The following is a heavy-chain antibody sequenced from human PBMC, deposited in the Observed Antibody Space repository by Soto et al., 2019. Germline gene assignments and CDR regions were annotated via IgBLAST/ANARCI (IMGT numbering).Heavy chain of an antibody. V-gene: IGHV1-2*04. CDR1: GYTFTGYY. CDR2: INPNSGGT. CDR3: ARLTTTGYFDY. J-gene: IGHJ4*02. Sequence: ASVKVSYKASGYTFTGYYMHWVRQAPGQGLEWMGWINPNSGGTNYAQKFQGWVTMTRDTSISTAYMELSRLRSDDTAVYYCARLTTTGYFDYWGQGTLVTVSS. D-gene: IGHD4-4*01.